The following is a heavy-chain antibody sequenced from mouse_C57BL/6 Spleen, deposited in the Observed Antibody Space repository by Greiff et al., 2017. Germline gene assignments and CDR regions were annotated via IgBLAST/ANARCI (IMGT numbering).Heavy chain of an antibody. V-gene: IGHV1-76*01. CDR3: ARGDYDGGAWFAY. CDR1: GYTFTDYY. J-gene: IGHJ3*01. D-gene: IGHD2-4*01. CDR2: IYPGSGNT. Sequence: VQLVESGAELVRPGASVKLSCKASGYTFTDYYIHWVKQRPGQGLEWIARIYPGSGNTYYNQKFKGKATLTAEKSSSTAYMQLSSLTSEDSAVYFCARGDYDGGAWFAYWGQGTLVTVSA.